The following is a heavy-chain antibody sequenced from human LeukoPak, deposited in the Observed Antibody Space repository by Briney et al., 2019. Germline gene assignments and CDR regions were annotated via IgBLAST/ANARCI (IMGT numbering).Heavy chain of an antibody. J-gene: IGHJ5*02. D-gene: IGHD6-19*01. CDR2: ISVSGTST. V-gene: IGHV3-23*01. CDR1: GLTLDSYV. Sequence: GGSLRLSCAASGLTLDSYVMSWVRQAPGKGLEWVSSISVSGTSTYYADSVKGRFTISRDNSKNTLYMQMNSLRAEDTAVYYCARTYSSGVSWFDPWGQGTLVTVSS. CDR3: ARTYSSGVSWFDP.